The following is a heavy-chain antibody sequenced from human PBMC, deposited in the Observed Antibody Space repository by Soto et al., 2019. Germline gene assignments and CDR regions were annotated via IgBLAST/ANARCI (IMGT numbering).Heavy chain of an antibody. CDR2: INHSGST. D-gene: IGHD1-1*01. CDR3: ARGRGGLERRRYGDY. V-gene: IGHV4-34*01. J-gene: IGHJ4*02. Sequence: PSETLSLTCAVYGGSFSGYYWSWIRQPPGKGLEWIGEINHSGSTNYNPSLKSRVTISVDTSKNQFSLKLSSVTAADTAVYYCARGRGGLERRRYGDYWGQGTLVTVSS. CDR1: GGSFSGYY.